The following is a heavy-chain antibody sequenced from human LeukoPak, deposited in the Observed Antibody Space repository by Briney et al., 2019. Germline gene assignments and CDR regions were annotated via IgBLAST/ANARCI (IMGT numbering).Heavy chain of an antibody. D-gene: IGHD2-15*01. J-gene: IGHJ4*02. CDR2: IYESGST. CDR1: GESLNSYY. Sequence: SETLSLTCAVYGESLNSYYWSWIRQPPGRGLEWIGEIYESGSTEYNPSLKSRVTISMVPSKQQFSLSLTSVTAADTAVYYCARGAWATRLGSWGLGTPVIVSS. CDR3: ARGAWATRLGS. V-gene: IGHV4-34*01.